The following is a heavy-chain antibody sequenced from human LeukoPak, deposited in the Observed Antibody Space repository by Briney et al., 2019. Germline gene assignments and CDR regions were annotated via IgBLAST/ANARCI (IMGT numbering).Heavy chain of an antibody. CDR1: GLTFKNFA. D-gene: IGHD2-15*01. CDR2: ISHDGSVK. Sequence: PGGSLRLSCAASGLTFKNFAMSCVRQAPGKGLEWLAVISHDGSVKHYADSVKGRFTISRDNSKNTLWMEMNSLRGEDTAVYYCAKESTVMAAREIDSWGQGTLVTVSS. J-gene: IGHJ4*02. V-gene: IGHV3-30*18. CDR3: AKESTVMAAREIDS.